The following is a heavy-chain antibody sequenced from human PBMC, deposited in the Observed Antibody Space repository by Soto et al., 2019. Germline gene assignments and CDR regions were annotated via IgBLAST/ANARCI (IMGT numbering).Heavy chain of an antibody. Sequence: GASVKFYCKASDYTFTSYGISWVRQAPGQGLEWMGWINTYNGNTNYAQRLQDRVTMTTDTSTSTAYMELRSLRSDDTAVYYCARDCSSTSCSSQYYYYGMDVWGQGTTVTVS. CDR2: INTYNGNT. J-gene: IGHJ6*02. D-gene: IGHD2-2*01. V-gene: IGHV1-18*01. CDR1: DYTFTSYG. CDR3: ARDCSSTSCSSQYYYYGMDV.